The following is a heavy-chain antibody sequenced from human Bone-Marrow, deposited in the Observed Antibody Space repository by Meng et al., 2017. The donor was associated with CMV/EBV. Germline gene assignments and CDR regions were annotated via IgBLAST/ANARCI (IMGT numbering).Heavy chain of an antibody. Sequence: GESLKISCAASGFTFSSYGMHWVRQAPGKGLEWVAFIRYDGSNKYYADSVKGRFTISRDNSKNTLYLQMNSLRAEDTAVYYCARTLGYCSSTSCYTEYYFDYWGQGTLVTVSS. CDR1: GFTFSSYG. D-gene: IGHD2-2*02. CDR3: ARTLGYCSSTSCYTEYYFDY. V-gene: IGHV3-30*02. J-gene: IGHJ4*02. CDR2: IRYDGSNK.